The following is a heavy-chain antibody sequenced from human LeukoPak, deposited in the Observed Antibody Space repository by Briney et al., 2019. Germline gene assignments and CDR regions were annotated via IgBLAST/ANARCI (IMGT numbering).Heavy chain of an antibody. CDR1: GGTFSSYA. J-gene: IGHJ5*02. CDR2: IIPIFGTA. V-gene: IGHV1-69*05. D-gene: IGHD2-2*02. Sequence: ASVKVSCKASGGTFSSYAISWVRQAPGQGLEWMGGIIPIFGTANYVQKFQGRVTITTDESTSTAYMELSSLRSEDTAVYYCATLPYYCSSTSCYSRWGFDPWGQGTLVTVSS. CDR3: ATLPYYCSSTSCYSRWGFDP.